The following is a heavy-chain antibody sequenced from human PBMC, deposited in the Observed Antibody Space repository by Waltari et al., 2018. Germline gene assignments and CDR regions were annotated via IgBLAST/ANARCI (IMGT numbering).Heavy chain of an antibody. Sequence: EVQLVESGGGLVQPGGSLRLSCAASGFTVSSNYMSWVRQAPGKGLEWVSVIYSGGSTYYADSVKGRFTISRDNSKNTLYLQMNSLRAEDTAVYYCARVKIFNWFDPWGQGTLVTVSS. CDR2: IYSGGST. CDR1: GFTVSSNY. CDR3: ARVKIFNWFDP. J-gene: IGHJ5*02. V-gene: IGHV3-66*02.